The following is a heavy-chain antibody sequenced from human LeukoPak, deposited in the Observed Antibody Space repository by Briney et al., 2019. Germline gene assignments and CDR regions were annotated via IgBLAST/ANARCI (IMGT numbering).Heavy chain of an antibody. V-gene: IGHV3-23*01. D-gene: IGHD3-16*01. Sequence: PGGSLRLSCVASGFTFSGYWMAWVRQAPGKGLEWVSAISGSGGSTYYADSVKGRFTISRDNSKNTLYLQMNSLRAEDTAVYYCAKDYDRTYYFDYWGQGTLVTVSS. CDR1: GFTFSGYW. J-gene: IGHJ4*02. CDR2: ISGSGGST. CDR3: AKDYDRTYYFDY.